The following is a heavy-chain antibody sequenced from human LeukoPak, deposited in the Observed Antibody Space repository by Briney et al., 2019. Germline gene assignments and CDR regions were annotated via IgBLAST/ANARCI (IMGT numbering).Heavy chain of an antibody. J-gene: IGHJ4*02. V-gene: IGHV3-30-3*01. CDR3: AKVSSYCSSTSCYPDY. CDR2: ISYDGSNK. D-gene: IGHD2-2*01. CDR1: GFTFSSYA. Sequence: GGSLRLSCAASGFTFSSYAMHWVRQAPGKGLEWVAVISYDGSNKYYADSVKGRFTISRDNSKNTLYLQMNSLRAEDTAVYYCAKVSSYCSSTSCYPDYWGQGTLVTVSS.